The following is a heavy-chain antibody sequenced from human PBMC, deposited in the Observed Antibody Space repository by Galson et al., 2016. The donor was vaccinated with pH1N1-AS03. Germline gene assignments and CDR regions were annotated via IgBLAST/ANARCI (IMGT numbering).Heavy chain of an antibody. J-gene: IGHJ6*02. Sequence: SVKVSCKASGYTFTSYYTHWMRQAPGQGREWMGIINPSDGNTNYAQRFQGRVTMTRDTSTSTVYMELSSLRSDDTAVYYCARVSAGLTGYYYAMDVWGQGTTVTVSS. D-gene: IGHD4/OR15-4a*01. V-gene: IGHV1-46*01. CDR2: INPSDGNT. CDR3: ARVSAGLTGYYYAMDV. CDR1: GYTFTSYY.